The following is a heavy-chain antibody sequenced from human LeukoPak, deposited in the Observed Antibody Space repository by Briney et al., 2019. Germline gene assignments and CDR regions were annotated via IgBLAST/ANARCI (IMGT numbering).Heavy chain of an antibody. CDR1: GYTFTSYG. J-gene: IGHJ2*01. V-gene: IGHV1-18*01. CDR3: ARYKWELRAGGWYFDL. Sequence: ASVKVSCKASGYTFTSYGISWVRQAPGQGLEWMGWISAYNGNTNYAQKLQGRVTMTTGTSTSTAYMELRSLRSGDTAVYYCARYKWELRAGGWYFDLWGRGTLVTVSS. CDR2: ISAYNGNT. D-gene: IGHD1-26*01.